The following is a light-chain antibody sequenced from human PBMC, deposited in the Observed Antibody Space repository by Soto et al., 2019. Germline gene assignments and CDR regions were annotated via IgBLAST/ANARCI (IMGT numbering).Light chain of an antibody. Sequence: IQLTQSPSSLSASVGDRVTITCRASQGVTSYLAWYQQKPGKAPKLLIYAASTLQSGVPSRFSGSGSVTDFTISISSVQIEDFATYYCLQLNTYLFTFGPGTKVEIK. CDR3: LQLNTYLFT. CDR1: QGVTSY. J-gene: IGKJ3*01. V-gene: IGKV1-9*01. CDR2: AAS.